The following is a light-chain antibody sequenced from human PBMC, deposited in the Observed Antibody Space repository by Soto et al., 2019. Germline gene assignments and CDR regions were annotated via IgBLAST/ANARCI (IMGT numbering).Light chain of an antibody. V-gene: IGKV1-5*01. CDR2: DAS. CDR1: QSISEF. Sequence: DIQMTQSPSTLSASVGDRVTIACRASQSISEFLAWYQRKPGKAPELLIYDASNLETAGPSRFSGSGSGTEFTLTITILQPDDFASYYCQQYSGYPLTFGGGTRVEIK. J-gene: IGKJ4*01. CDR3: QQYSGYPLT.